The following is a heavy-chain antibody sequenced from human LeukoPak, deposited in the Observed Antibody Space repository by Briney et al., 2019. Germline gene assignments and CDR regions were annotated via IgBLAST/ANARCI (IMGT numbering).Heavy chain of an antibody. J-gene: IGHJ4*02. V-gene: IGHV4-4*02. CDR1: GGSISSSNW. D-gene: IGHD3-10*01. Sequence: SETLSLTCAVSGGSISSSNWWSWVRQPPGKGLEWIGYIYYSGTTNYNPSLKSRVTILVDTSKNQFSLKLSSVTAADTAVYYCAAGFYYFDYWGQGTLVTVSS. CDR3: AAGFYYFDY. CDR2: IYYSGTT.